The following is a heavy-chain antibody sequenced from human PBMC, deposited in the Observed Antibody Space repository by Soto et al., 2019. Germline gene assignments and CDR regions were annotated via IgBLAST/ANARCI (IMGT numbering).Heavy chain of an antibody. D-gene: IGHD4-17*01. J-gene: IGHJ4*01. CDR2: ISGSGGST. Sequence: EVQLLESGGCLVQPGGSLRLPCAASGFTFSSYAMSWVRQAPGKWLEWVSAISGSGGSTYYADSVKGRFTISRDNSKNTLYLQMNSLRAEDTAVYYCAKDPATVTTPLFDYWGHGTLVTVSA. CDR1: GFTFSSYA. V-gene: IGHV3-23*01. CDR3: AKDPATVTTPLFDY.